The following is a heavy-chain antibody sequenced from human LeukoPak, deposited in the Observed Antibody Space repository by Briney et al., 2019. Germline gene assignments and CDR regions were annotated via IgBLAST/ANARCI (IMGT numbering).Heavy chain of an antibody. V-gene: IGHV3-30*18. CDR1: GFTFSSYG. CDR2: ISYDGSNK. D-gene: IGHD3-16*01. CDR3: AKGSYMGENWFDP. Sequence: GGPLRLSCAASGFTFSSYGMHWVRQAPGKGLEWVAVISYDGSNKYYADSVKGRLTISRDNSKNTLYLQMNSLRAEDTAVYYCAKGSYMGENWFDPWGQGTLVTVSS. J-gene: IGHJ5*02.